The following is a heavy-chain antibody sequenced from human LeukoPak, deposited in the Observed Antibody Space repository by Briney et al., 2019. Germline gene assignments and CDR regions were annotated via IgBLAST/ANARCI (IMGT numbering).Heavy chain of an antibody. CDR3: ARDGRIMITFGGVIGDAFDI. V-gene: IGHV3-33*05. CDR2: ISYDGSNK. D-gene: IGHD3-16*02. J-gene: IGHJ3*02. Sequence: PGRSLRLSCAASGFTFSSYGMHWVRQAPGKGLEWVAVISYDGSNKYYADSVKGRFTISRDNAKNSLYLQMNSLRAEDTAVYYCARDGRIMITFGGVIGDAFDIWGQGTMVTVSS. CDR1: GFTFSSYG.